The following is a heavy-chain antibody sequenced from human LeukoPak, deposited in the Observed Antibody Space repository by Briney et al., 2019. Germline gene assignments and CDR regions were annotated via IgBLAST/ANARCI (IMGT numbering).Heavy chain of an antibody. V-gene: IGHV3-21*01. CDR2: ISSSSSYI. D-gene: IGHD1-20*01. CDR3: ARVALISVNWNPGIGAFDI. J-gene: IGHJ4*02. CDR1: GFTFSSYS. Sequence: PGGSLRLSCAASGFTFSSYSMNWVRQVPGKGLEWVSSISSSSSYIYYADSVKGRFTISRDNAKNSLYLQMNSLRAEDTAVYYCARVALISVNWNPGIGAFDIWGQGTLVTVSS.